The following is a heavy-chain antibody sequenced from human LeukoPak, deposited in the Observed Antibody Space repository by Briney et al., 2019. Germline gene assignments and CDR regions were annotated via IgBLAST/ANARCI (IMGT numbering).Heavy chain of an antibody. CDR1: GFTFSNYA. J-gene: IGHJ3*02. V-gene: IGHV3-23*01. CDR2: ISGSGGST. Sequence: RAGGSLRLSCAASGFTFSNYAMSWVRQAPGKGLEWVSAISGSGGSTYYADSVKGRFTISRDNSKNTLYLQMNSLRAEDTAVYYCAKCYYDSSGYYFGAFDIWGQGTMVTVSS. D-gene: IGHD3-22*01. CDR3: AKCYYDSSGYYFGAFDI.